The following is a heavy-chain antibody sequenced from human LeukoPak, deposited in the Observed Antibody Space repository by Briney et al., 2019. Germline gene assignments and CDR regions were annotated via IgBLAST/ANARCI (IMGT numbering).Heavy chain of an antibody. D-gene: IGHD2-2*01. Sequence: PSETLSLTCTVSGGSISSGGYDWNWLRQHPGKGREWIGYIYYSGSTYYNPSLKSRVTISVDTSKNQLSLKLSSVTAADTTVYYCAIVVVPAATAEYCQHWAQGTLVSVSS. J-gene: IGHJ1*01. CDR2: IYYSGST. CDR1: GGSISSGGYD. CDR3: AIVVVPAATAEYCQH. V-gene: IGHV4-31*03.